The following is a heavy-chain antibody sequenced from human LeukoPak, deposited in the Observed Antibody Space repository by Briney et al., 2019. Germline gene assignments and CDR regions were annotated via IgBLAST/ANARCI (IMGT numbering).Heavy chain of an antibody. CDR1: GGSFSGYY. Sequence: PSETLSLTCAVYGGSFSGYYWSWIRQPPGKGLEWIEEINHSGSTNYNPSLKSRVTISVDTSKNQFSLKLGSVTAADTAVYYCARGTVYGRGGYWGQGTLVTVSS. J-gene: IGHJ4*02. D-gene: IGHD1-14*01. V-gene: IGHV4-34*01. CDR3: ARGTVYGRGGY. CDR2: INHSGST.